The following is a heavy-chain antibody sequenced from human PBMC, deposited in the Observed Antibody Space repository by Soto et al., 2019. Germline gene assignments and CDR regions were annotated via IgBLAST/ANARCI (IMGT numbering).Heavy chain of an antibody. J-gene: IGHJ1*01. Sequence: QVQLVQSGAEVKKPGSSVKVSCKASGGTFSSYTISWVRQAPGQGLEWMGRIIPILGIANYAQKFQGRVTITADKSTNPAYMELSSLRSEDTAVYYCAITNNAILAGLEYFQYWGQGTLVTVSS. CDR3: AITNNAILAGLEYFQY. D-gene: IGHD3-9*01. CDR1: GGTFSSYT. CDR2: IIPILGIA. V-gene: IGHV1-69*02.